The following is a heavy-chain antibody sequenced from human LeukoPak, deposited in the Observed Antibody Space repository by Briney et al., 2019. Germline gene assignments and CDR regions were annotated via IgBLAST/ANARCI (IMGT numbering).Heavy chain of an antibody. CDR3: ARVLNYDSSGFSP. D-gene: IGHD3-22*01. Sequence: PGGSLRLSCAASGFTFTTYNMNWVRQAPGKGLEWVSYISSSGTYIYYADSVKGRFTISRDNAKNSLFLQMSSLRAEDTAVYYCARVLNYDSSGFSPWGQGTLVTVSS. J-gene: IGHJ5*02. CDR1: GFTFTTYN. V-gene: IGHV3-21*01. CDR2: ISSSGTYI.